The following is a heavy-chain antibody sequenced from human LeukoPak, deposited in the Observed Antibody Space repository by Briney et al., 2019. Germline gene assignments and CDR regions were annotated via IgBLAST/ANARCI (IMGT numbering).Heavy chain of an antibody. D-gene: IGHD1-26*01. CDR3: ASIRGTFGY. J-gene: IGHJ4*02. CDR2: TRNKANSYIT. V-gene: IGHV3-72*01. Sequence: GGSLRLSCAASGFTFSDHFLDWVRQAPGKGLEWVGRTRNKANSYITEYAASVKGRFTISRDDSKNSLYLQMSSLKTDDTAMCYCASIRGTFGYWGQGTLVTVSS. CDR1: GFTFSDHF.